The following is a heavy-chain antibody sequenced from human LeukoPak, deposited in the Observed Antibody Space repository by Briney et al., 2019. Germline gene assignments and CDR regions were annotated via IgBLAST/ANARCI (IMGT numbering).Heavy chain of an antibody. CDR2: ISYDGSNK. CDR1: GFTFSSYA. V-gene: IGHV3-30-3*01. CDR3: ARGISPDDY. Sequence: GRSLRLSCAASGFTFSSYAMHWVRQAPGKGLEWVAVISYDGSNKYYADSVKGRFTISRDNSKNTLYLQMNSLRAEDTAVYYCARGISPDDYWGQGTLVTVSS. J-gene: IGHJ4*02.